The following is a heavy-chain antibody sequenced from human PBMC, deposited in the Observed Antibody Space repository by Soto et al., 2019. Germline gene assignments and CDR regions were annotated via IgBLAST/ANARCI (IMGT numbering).Heavy chain of an antibody. J-gene: IGHJ6*03. CDR3: TRQVVVVVAATPYYYYMDV. CDR2: IRSKANSYAT. D-gene: IGHD2-15*01. V-gene: IGHV3-73*01. Sequence: GGSLRLSCAASGFTFSGSAMHWVRQASGEGLEWVGRIRSKANSYATAYAASVKGRFTISRDDSKNTAYLQMNSLKTEDTAVYYCTRQVVVVVAATPYYYYMDVWGKGTTVTVSS. CDR1: GFTFSGSA.